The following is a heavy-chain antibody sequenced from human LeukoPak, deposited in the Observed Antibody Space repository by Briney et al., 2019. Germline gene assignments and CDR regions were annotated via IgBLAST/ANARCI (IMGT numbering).Heavy chain of an antibody. CDR2: ISSAGGT. CDR1: GFSVSNNY. V-gene: IGHV3-66*01. Sequence: PGGSLRLSCVTSGFSVSNNYMSWVRQAPGKGLEWVSVISSAGGTYYADSMKARFTISRDISKNTLFLLMNSLTVEDTAIYYCARVAYTSSWGERYFNYWGQGTLVTVSS. D-gene: IGHD2-15*01. CDR3: ARVAYTSSWGERYFNY. J-gene: IGHJ4*02.